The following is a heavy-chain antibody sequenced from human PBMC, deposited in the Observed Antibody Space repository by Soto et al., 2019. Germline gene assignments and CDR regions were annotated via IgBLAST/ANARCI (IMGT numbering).Heavy chain of an antibody. CDR2: ISFSANSP. J-gene: IGHJ4*02. CDR3: ATRGSCGGAGGYFYFDY. CDR1: GFRFSDFA. D-gene: IGHD2-21*01. V-gene: IGHV3-23*01. Sequence: GGSLRLSCAASGFRFSDFAMTWVRQVPGKGLEWVSSISFSANSPYYADAVKGRFGISRDNSKNTLYLQMHGLRADDTAIYYCATRGSCGGAGGYFYFDYWGQGTLVTVSS.